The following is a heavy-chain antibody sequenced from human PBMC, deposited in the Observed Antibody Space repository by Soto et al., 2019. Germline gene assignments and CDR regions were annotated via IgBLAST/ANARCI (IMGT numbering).Heavy chain of an antibody. J-gene: IGHJ4*02. V-gene: IGHV1-69*01. CDR3: ARDPGGRSAGGTRYYFDY. Sequence: QVQLVQSGAEVKKPGSSVKVSCKASGGTFSSYAISWVRQAPGQGLEWRGGIIPIFGTANYAQKFQGRVTITADESTSTAYMELSSLRSEDTAVYYCARDPGGRSAGGTRYYFDYGGQGTLVTVSS. CDR1: GGTFSSYA. CDR2: IIPIFGTA. D-gene: IGHD6-13*01.